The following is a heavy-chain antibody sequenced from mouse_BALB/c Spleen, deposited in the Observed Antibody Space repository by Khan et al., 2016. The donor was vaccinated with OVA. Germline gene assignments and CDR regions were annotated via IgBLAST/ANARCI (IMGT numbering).Heavy chain of an antibody. CDR3: ASHLTGSFAY. D-gene: IGHD4-1*01. J-gene: IGHJ3*01. CDR1: GFTFSSYS. CDR2: ISSGGDYT. V-gene: IGHV5-6*01. Sequence: EVPLVESGGDLVKPGGSLKLSCAASGFTFSSYSMSWVRQTPDKRLEWVATISSGGDYTYYPDSVKGRFTISRDNAKNTLYLQMSSLKSEDTAMYYCASHLTGSFAYWGQGTLVTVSA.